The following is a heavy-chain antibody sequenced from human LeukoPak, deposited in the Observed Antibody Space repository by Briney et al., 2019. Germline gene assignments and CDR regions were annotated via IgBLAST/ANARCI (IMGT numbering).Heavy chain of an antibody. V-gene: IGHV1-8*01. J-gene: IGHJ4*02. Sequence: ASVKVSCKASGYTFTSYDINWVRQATGQGLEWMGWMNPNSGNTGYAQKFQGRVTMTRNTSISTAYMELSSLRSEDTAVYYCARVPPPTXXXSSWRRNFDYWGQGTLV. CDR2: MNPNSGNT. CDR3: ARVPPPTXXXSSWRRNFDY. D-gene: IGHD6-13*01. CDR1: GYTFTSYD.